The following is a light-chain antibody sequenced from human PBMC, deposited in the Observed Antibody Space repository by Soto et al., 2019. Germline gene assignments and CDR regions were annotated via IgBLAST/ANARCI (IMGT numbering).Light chain of an antibody. J-gene: IGKJ4*01. V-gene: IGKV3-11*01. CDR3: QQRSAWPLT. CDR1: ESVGKY. Sequence: EIVLTQSPTTLSSSSGERVTLSCRASESVGKYVAWYQQKPGQAPRLLIYDASNRITGISGRFSGSGSGTDFTLTISNLQPEDFAVYYCQQRSAWPLTFGGGTKVEIK. CDR2: DAS.